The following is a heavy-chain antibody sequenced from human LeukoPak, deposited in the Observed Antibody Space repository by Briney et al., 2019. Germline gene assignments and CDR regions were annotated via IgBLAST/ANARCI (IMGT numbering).Heavy chain of an antibody. CDR3: ASRERHSGWYGMEVDY. CDR1: GGTFSNYV. CDR2: IIPIFGIA. D-gene: IGHD6-19*01. Sequence: SVKVSYKASGGTFSNYVISWVRQAPGQGLEGMGRIIPIFGIAHYAQKLQGRVTITADKSTRTAYMELSTLRSQDTAVYYCASRERHSGWYGMEVDYWGQGTLVTVSS. V-gene: IGHV1-69*17. J-gene: IGHJ4*02.